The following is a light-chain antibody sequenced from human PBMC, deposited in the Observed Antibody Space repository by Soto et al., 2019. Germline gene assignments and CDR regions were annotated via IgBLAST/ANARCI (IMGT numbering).Light chain of an antibody. CDR3: QQYNSYSTFGPAT. CDR2: HAS. V-gene: IGKV1-5*01. Sequence: DIQMTQSPSSLSASVGDRVTITCRASQSISSYLNWYQQKPGTAPKLLIYHASTLESGVPSRFSGSGFGTEFTLTITSLQPDDFATYYCQQYNSYSTFGPATFGQGTKVDIK. J-gene: IGKJ1*01. CDR1: QSISSY.